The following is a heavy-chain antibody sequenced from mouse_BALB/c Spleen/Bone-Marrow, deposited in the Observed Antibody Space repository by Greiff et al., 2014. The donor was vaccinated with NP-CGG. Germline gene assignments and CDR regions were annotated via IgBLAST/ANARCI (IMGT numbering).Heavy chain of an antibody. D-gene: IGHD1-1*01. Sequence: VQLKGSGAELVKPGASVKLSCTPSGFNIKDTYMHWVKQRPEQGLEWIGRIDPANGNTKYDPKFQGKATITADTSSNTAYLQLSSLTSEDTAVYYCASYYYGSSSFAYWGQGTLVTVSA. CDR2: IDPANGNT. J-gene: IGHJ3*01. CDR3: ASYYYGSSSFAY. CDR1: GFNIKDTY. V-gene: IGHV14-3*02.